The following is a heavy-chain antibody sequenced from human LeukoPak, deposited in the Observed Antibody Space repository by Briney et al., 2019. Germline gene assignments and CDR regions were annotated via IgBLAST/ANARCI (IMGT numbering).Heavy chain of an antibody. D-gene: IGHD1-7*01. CDR2: LYSDGNT. V-gene: IGHV3-53*01. CDR3: ARGVELLAANTLAY. CDR1: GFTLITND. Sequence: GGSLRLSCAASGFTLITNDMTWVRQAPGKGLEWVSVLYSDGNTKYADSVQGRFTISRDNSKNTLYLEMNSLSPDDTAVYYCARGVELLAANTLAYWGQGTLVTVSS. J-gene: IGHJ4*02.